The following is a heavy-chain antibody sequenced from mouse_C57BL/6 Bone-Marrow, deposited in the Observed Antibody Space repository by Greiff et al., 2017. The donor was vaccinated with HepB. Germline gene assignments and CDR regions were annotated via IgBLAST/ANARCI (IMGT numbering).Heavy chain of an antibody. J-gene: IGHJ3*01. CDR1: GFTFSSYG. Sequence: DVMLVESGGDLGKPGGSLKLSCAASGFTFSSYGMSWVRQTPDKRLEWVATISSGGSYTYYPDSVKGRFTISRDNAKNTLYLQMSSLKSEDTAMYYCATRQLRPAWFAYWGQGTLVTVSA. CDR3: ATRQLRPAWFAY. CDR2: ISSGGSYT. V-gene: IGHV5-6*02. D-gene: IGHD3-2*02.